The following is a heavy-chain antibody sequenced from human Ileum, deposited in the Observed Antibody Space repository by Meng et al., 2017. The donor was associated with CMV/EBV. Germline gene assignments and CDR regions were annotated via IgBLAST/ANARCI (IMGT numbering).Heavy chain of an antibody. CDR2: IKEDGSET. J-gene: IGHJ4*02. D-gene: IGHD3-9*01. V-gene: IGHV3-7*01. Sequence: SCAASGFTFSRYWMTWVRQAPGQGLEWVANIKEDGSETCYMDSVKGRFTISRDNAKNSLYLQMNSLRAEDTAVYYCARLRYSDYWGPGTLVTVSS. CDR1: GFTFSRYW. CDR3: ARLRYSDY.